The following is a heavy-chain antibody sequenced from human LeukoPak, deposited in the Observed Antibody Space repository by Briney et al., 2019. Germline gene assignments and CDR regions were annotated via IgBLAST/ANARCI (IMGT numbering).Heavy chain of an antibody. CDR2: ISYDGSDK. V-gene: IGHV3-30*04. D-gene: IGHD2-2*01. CDR1: GFTFSTYA. CDR3: ARDRTYAVGWFDP. Sequence: PGGSLRLSCAASGFTFSTYAINWVRQAPGKGLEWMSVISYDGSDKYYADSVKGRFTISRDNSKNTLYLQMNSLRAEDTAVYYCARDRTYAVGWFDPWGQGTLVTVSS. J-gene: IGHJ5*02.